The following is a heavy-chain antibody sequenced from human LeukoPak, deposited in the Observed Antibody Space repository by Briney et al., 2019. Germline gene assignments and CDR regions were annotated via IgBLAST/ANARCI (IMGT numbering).Heavy chain of an antibody. D-gene: IGHD3-22*01. Sequence: SETLSLTCTVSGGSISSYYWSWIRQPAGKGLEWIGRIYTSGSTNYNPSLKSRVTMSVDTSKNQFSLKLSSVTAADTAVYYCARDRYSYDSSGYYPLAYWGQGPRVTVS. V-gene: IGHV4-4*07. J-gene: IGHJ4*02. CDR3: ARDRYSYDSSGYYPLAY. CDR1: GGSISSYY. CDR2: IYTSGST.